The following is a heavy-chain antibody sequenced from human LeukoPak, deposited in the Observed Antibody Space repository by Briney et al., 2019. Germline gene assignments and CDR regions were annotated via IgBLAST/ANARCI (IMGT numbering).Heavy chain of an antibody. J-gene: IGHJ4*02. CDR3: ASSSREY. D-gene: IGHD2/OR15-2a*01. CDR1: GLTLSSNW. CDR2: IKQDGSEK. Sequence: GGSLRLSCAASGLTLSSNWMSWVRQAPGKGLEWVANIKQDGSEKYYVDSVQGRFTISRDNSKNSLYLQLNSLRDEDTAVYYCASSSREYWGQGTLVTVSS. V-gene: IGHV3-7*01.